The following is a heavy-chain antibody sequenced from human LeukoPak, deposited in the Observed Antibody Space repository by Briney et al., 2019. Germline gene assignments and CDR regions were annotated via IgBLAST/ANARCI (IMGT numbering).Heavy chain of an antibody. CDR3: TSWAGEVKNGLWSGPFDY. CDR2: IDPSGGST. CDR1: GYTFTSHY. Sequence: ASVKVSCRASGYTFTSHYFHWVRQAPGQGPEWMGIIDPSGGSTYYAQKFQGRVAMTRDTSTSTVYMDLSSLRSEDTAVYYCTSWAGEVKNGLWSGPFDYWGQGALVTVSS. J-gene: IGHJ4*02. D-gene: IGHD3-3*01. V-gene: IGHV1-46*01.